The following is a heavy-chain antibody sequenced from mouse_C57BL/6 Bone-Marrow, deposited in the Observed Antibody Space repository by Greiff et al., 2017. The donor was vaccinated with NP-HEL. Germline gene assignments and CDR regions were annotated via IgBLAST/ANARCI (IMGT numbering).Heavy chain of an antibody. CDR1: GYTFTDYN. CDR3: VCSSYPYFDV. V-gene: IGHV1-18*01. CDR2: INPNNGGT. Sequence: EVQLQQSGPELVKPGASVKIPCKASGYTFTDYNMDWVKQSHGKSLEWIGDINPNNGGTIYNQKFKGKATLTVDKSSSTAYMELRSLTSEDTAVYYGVCSSYPYFDVWGTGTTVTVSS. J-gene: IGHJ1*03. D-gene: IGHD1-1*01.